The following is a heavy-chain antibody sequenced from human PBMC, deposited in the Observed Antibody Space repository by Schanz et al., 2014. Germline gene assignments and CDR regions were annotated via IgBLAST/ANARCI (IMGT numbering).Heavy chain of an antibody. CDR2: ISSTSSYI. J-gene: IGHJ4*02. V-gene: IGHV3-21*01. D-gene: IGHD6-6*01. CDR1: GFTFSTYY. Sequence: EVKLVESGGGLVQPGGSLRLSCAASGFTFSTYYMNWVRQAPGKGLEWVSSISSTSSYIFYADSVKGRFTISRDNAKNSLYLQMNSLRAEDTAVYYCVPMSIAAHWDQGTLVTVSS. CDR3: VPMSIAAH.